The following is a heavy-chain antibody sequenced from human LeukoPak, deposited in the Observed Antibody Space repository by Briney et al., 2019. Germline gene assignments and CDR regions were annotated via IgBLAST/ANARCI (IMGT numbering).Heavy chain of an antibody. CDR2: FDPEDGET. CDR1: GYTLTELS. D-gene: IGHD1-26*01. CDR3: ATADLVRALNFDY. Sequence: ASVKVSCKVSGYTLTELSMHWVRQAPGKGLEGWGGFDPEDGETIYAQKFQGRVTMTEDTSTDTAYMELSSLRSEDTAVYYCATADLVRALNFDYWGQGTLVTVSS. J-gene: IGHJ4*02. V-gene: IGHV1-24*01.